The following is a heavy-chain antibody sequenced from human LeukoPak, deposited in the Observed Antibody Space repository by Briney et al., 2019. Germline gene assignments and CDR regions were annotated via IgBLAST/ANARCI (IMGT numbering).Heavy chain of an antibody. CDR2: ISYDGSNK. J-gene: IGHJ4*02. CDR1: GFTCSGYA. V-gene: IGHV3-30*01. Sequence: GGTLRLSCAASGFTCSGYAMHGVRRAPGKGLERVAVISYDGSNKYYADSVKGRFTISRDNSKNTLYLQMNSLRAEDTAVYYCARDREWQLMYYFDYWGQGTLVTVSS. CDR3: ARDREWQLMYYFDY. D-gene: IGHD1-26*01.